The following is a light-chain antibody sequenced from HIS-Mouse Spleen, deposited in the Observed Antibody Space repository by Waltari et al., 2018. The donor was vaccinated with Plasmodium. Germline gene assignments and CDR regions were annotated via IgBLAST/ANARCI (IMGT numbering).Light chain of an antibody. CDR3: LQDYNYPYT. CDR2: AAS. CDR1: QGIRND. J-gene: IGKJ2*01. V-gene: IGKV1-6*01. Sequence: AIQMTQSPSSLSASVGDRVTITCRASQGIRNDLGWYQQKPGKATKLLISAASSLQSGVPSRFCGSGSGTDFTLTISSLQPEDFATYYCLQDYNYPYTFGQGTKLEIK.